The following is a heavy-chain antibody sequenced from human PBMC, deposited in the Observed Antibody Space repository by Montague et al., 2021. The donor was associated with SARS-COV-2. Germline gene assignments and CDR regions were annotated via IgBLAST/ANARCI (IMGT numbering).Heavy chain of an antibody. CDR1: GGSFSGFY. CDR3: ARGVTYYDILTGYYKGKYYYGMDV. Sequence: SETLSLTCAVYGGSFSGFYWTWIRQPPGKGLEWIGEMNHSGSTNYNPSLKSRVTISVDTSKNQFSLKLTSVTAADTAVYYRARGVTYYDILTGYYKGKYYYGMDVWGQGTTVTVSS. J-gene: IGHJ6*02. D-gene: IGHD3-9*01. CDR2: MNHSGST. V-gene: IGHV4-34*01.